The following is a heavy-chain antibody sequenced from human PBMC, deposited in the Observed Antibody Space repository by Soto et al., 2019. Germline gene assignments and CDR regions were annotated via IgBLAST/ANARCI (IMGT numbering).Heavy chain of an antibody. J-gene: IGHJ4*02. CDR1: GYTFTGYY. D-gene: IGHD2-21*02. CDR2: ISANNGDT. CDR3: ARARAYCGGDCYSRNDY. V-gene: IGHV1-18*04. Sequence: ASVKVSCKASGYTFTGYYMHWVRQAPGQGLEWMGWISANNGDTNYAQKLQGRVTMTTDTSTSTAYMELRSLRSDDTAVYYCARARAYCGGDCYSRNDYWGQGTLVTVSS.